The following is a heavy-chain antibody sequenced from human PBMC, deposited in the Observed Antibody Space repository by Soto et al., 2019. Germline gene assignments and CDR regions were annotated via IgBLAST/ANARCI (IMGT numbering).Heavy chain of an antibody. CDR1: GFTFSSNA. V-gene: IGHV3-30-3*01. J-gene: IGHJ4*02. Sequence: PGGSLRLSCAASGFTFSSNAMHWVRQARGKGLEWVAVISYDGSNKYYADSVKGRFTISRDNSKSTLYLQMNSLRAEDTAVYYCARDLSSGSHWDSVDYWGQGTLVTVSS. CDR3: ARDLSSGSHWDSVDY. CDR2: ISYDGSNK. D-gene: IGHD1-26*01.